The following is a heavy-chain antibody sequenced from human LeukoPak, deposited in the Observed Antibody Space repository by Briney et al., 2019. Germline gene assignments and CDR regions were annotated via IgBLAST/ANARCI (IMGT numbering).Heavy chain of an antibody. Sequence: SGTLSLTCAVSGDSISSSNWWSWVRQPPGRGLEWIGEIYHSGSTYYNPSLKSRVTISVDTSKNQFSLKLSSVTAADTAVYYCASAHYALDNYWGQGTLVTVSS. CDR1: GDSISSSNW. CDR2: IYHSGST. J-gene: IGHJ4*02. CDR3: ASAHYALDNY. V-gene: IGHV4-4*02. D-gene: IGHD2-2*03.